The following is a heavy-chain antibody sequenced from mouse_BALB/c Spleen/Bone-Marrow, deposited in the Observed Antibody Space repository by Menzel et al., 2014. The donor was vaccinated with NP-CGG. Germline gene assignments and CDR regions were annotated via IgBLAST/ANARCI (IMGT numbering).Heavy chain of an antibody. J-gene: IGHJ4*01. V-gene: IGHV2-9*02. CDR2: IWAGGST. CDR1: GFSLTSYG. Sequence: VKLQESGPGLVAPSQSLSITCTVSGFSLTSYGVHWVRRPPGKGLEWLGVIWAGGSTNYNSALMSRLSISKDNSKSQVFLKMNSLQTDDTAMYYCARVGYRYDGYAMDYWGQGTSVTVSS. D-gene: IGHD2-14*01. CDR3: ARVGYRYDGYAMDY.